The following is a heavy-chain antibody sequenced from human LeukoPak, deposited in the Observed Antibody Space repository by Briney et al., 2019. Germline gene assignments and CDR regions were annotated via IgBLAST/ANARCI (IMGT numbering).Heavy chain of an antibody. D-gene: IGHD3-22*01. CDR1: GFTFSSYA. Sequence: GGSLRLSCAASGFTFSSYAMSWVRQAPGKGLEWVSAISGSGGSTYYADSVKGRFTISRDNSKNTLYLQMNSLRAEDTAVYYCAKEGPPAYYYDSSVFYFDYWGQGTLVTVSS. J-gene: IGHJ4*02. V-gene: IGHV3-23*01. CDR2: ISGSGGST. CDR3: AKEGPPAYYYDSSVFYFDY.